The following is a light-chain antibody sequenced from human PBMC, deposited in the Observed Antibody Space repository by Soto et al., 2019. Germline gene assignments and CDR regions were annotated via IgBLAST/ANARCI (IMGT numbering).Light chain of an antibody. Sequence: EIVLTQSPGTLSLSPGERATLSCRASHSVSRTYLAWYQQKPGQAPRLLIYGTSDRATGTPDRFSGSGSGTDFTLTISRLEPEDSAVYYCQQFDDSVTFGQGTRLAI. V-gene: IGKV3-20*01. CDR3: QQFDDSVT. J-gene: IGKJ5*01. CDR2: GTS. CDR1: HSVSRTY.